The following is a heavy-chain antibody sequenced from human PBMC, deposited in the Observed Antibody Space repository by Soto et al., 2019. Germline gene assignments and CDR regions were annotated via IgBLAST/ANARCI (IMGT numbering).Heavy chain of an antibody. CDR3: APWFGAFDY. V-gene: IGHV3-30*03. CDR1: GFTFSSYG. CDR2: ISYDGSNK. Sequence: QVQLVESGGGVVQPGRSLRLSCAASGFTFSSYGMHWVRQAPGKGLEWVAGISYDGSNKYYADSVKGRFTISRDNSKNTLYLQMNSLRAEDTAVYYCAPWFGAFDYWGQGTLGSVSS. J-gene: IGHJ4*02. D-gene: IGHD3-10*01.